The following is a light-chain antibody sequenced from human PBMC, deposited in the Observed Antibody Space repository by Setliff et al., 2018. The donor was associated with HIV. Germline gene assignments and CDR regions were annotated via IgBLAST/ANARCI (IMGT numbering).Light chain of an antibody. CDR1: SSDVGGYIY. Sequence: QSALTQPASVSGSPGQSITISCTGTSSDVGGYIYVSWYQQHPGKAPKLMIYDASKRPSGVPNRFSGSKSGNTASLTISGLQAEDEADYYCSSYTSSSTGPYVFGTGTKVTVL. CDR2: DAS. V-gene: IGLV2-14*01. CDR3: SSYTSSSTGPYV. J-gene: IGLJ1*01.